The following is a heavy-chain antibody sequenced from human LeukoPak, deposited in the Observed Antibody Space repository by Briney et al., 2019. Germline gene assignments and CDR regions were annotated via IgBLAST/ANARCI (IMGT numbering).Heavy chain of an antibody. CDR2: INPNSGGT. D-gene: IGHD1-1*01. J-gene: IGHJ3*02. Sequence: ASVKVSCKASGYTFTGYHMHWVRQAPGQGLEWMGWINPNSGGTNYAQKFQGRVTMTRDTSISTAYMELSRLRSDDTAVYYCARDSSYDGHNAFDIWGQGTMVTVSS. CDR1: GYTFTGYH. V-gene: IGHV1-2*02. CDR3: ARDSSYDGHNAFDI.